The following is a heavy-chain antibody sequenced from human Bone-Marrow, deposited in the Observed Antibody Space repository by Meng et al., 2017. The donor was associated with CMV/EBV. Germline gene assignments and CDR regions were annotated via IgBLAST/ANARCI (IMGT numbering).Heavy chain of an antibody. Sequence: GGSLRLSCAASGFTFSSYWMSWVRQAPGKGLEWVANIKQDGSEKYYVDSVKGRFTISRDNAKNSLYLQMNSLRAEDTAVYYCARDRWPESDAFDIWGQGKMVTVSS. CDR1: GFTFSSYW. J-gene: IGHJ3*02. CDR2: IKQDGSEK. D-gene: IGHD5-24*01. V-gene: IGHV3-7*01. CDR3: ARDRWPESDAFDI.